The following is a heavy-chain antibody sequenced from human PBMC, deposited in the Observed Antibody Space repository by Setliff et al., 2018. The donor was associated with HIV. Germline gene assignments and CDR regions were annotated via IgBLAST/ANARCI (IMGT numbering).Heavy chain of an antibody. J-gene: IGHJ6*03. V-gene: IGHV1-69*13. CDR1: GGTFSSYA. CDR3: ARALTYYYDSSGYSTSGSYYYYYMDV. CDR2: IIPIFGTA. D-gene: IGHD3-22*01. Sequence: SVKVSCKASGGTFSSYAISWVRQAPGQGLEWMGGIIPIFGTANYAQKFQGRVTITADESTSTAYMELSSLRSEDTAVYYCARALTYYYDSSGYSTSGSYYYYYMDVWGKGTTVTVSS.